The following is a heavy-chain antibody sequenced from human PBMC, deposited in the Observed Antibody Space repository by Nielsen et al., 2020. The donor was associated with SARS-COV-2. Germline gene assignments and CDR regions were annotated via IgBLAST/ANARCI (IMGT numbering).Heavy chain of an antibody. CDR3: AKEGRDDSGTERRGMDV. CDR2: IYPDDSDT. CDR1: GYTFSNYW. Sequence: GESLKISCKGSGYTFSNYWISWVRQMPGKGLEWMGVIYPDDSDTRYSPSFQGQVTISADKSISTIYLQWRSLKASDSAMYYCAKEGRDDSGTERRGMDVWGRGTTVTVSS. V-gene: IGHV5-51*01. D-gene: IGHD3-10*01. J-gene: IGHJ6*02.